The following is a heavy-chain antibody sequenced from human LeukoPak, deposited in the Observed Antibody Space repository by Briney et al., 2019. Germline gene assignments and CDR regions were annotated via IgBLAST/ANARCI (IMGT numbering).Heavy chain of an antibody. CDR2: ISSSSSYI. J-gene: IGHJ6*03. Sequence: GGSLRLSCAASGFTFSSYSMNWVRQAPGKGLEWVSSISSSSSYIYYADSVKGRFTISRDNAKNSLYLQMNSVRAEDTAVYYCARETYSSSWSAKFYYYYYMDVWGKGTTVTVSS. CDR3: ARETYSSSWSAKFYYYYYMDV. V-gene: IGHV3-21*06. D-gene: IGHD6-13*01. CDR1: GFTFSSYS.